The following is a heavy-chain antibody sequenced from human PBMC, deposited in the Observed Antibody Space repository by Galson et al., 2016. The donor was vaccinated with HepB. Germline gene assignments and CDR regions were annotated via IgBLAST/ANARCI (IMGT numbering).Heavy chain of an antibody. V-gene: IGHV4-4*02. CDR1: GGSISSSHW. CDR2: INHSGST. J-gene: IGHJ6*02. CDR3: ARAAGDFIAAAGTTYSYKYYGMDV. D-gene: IGHD6-13*01. Sequence: ETLSLTCAVSGGSISSSHWWSWVRQPPGKGLEWIGEINHSGSTTYNPSLKSRVTMSVDKSKNQFSLRLSSVTAADTAVYYCARAAGDFIAAAGTTYSYKYYGMDVWGQGTTITVSS.